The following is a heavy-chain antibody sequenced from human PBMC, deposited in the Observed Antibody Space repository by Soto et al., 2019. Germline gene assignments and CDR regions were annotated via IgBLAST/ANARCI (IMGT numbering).Heavy chain of an antibody. J-gene: IGHJ6*02. CDR3: ARPGGYSYAYYYYGMDV. CDR2: INHSGST. D-gene: IGHD5-18*01. CDR1: GGSFSGYY. V-gene: IGHV4-34*01. Sequence: ASETLSLTCAGYGGSFSGYYWSWIRPPPGKGLEWIGEINHSGSTNYNPSLKSRVTISVDTSKNQFSLKLSSVTAADTAVYYCARPGGYSYAYYYYGMDVCGQGTTVTVSS.